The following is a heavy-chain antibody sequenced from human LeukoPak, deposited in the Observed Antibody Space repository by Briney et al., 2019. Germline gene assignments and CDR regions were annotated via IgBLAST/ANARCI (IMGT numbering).Heavy chain of an antibody. V-gene: IGHV3-9*01. Sequence: GRSLRLSCAVSGFIFDDYAMHWVRQAPGKGLEWVSGISWNRGNIGYADSVKGRFTISRDNAKNSLYLQMNSLRAEDTALYYCAKDIRSGSYLVAAFDIWGQGTMVTVSS. CDR1: GFIFDDYA. CDR2: ISWNRGNI. D-gene: IGHD3-10*01. CDR3: AKDIRSGSYLVAAFDI. J-gene: IGHJ3*02.